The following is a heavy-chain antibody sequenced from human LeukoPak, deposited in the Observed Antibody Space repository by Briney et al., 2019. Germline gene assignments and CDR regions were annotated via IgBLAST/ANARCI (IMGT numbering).Heavy chain of an antibody. Sequence: SQTLSLTCTGSGGSISSGSYYWSWIRQPAGKGLEWIGRIYTSGSTNYNPSLKSRVTISVDTSKNQFSLKLSSVTAADTAVYYCARDGVVAGSFDYWGQGTLVTVSS. CDR3: ARDGVVAGSFDY. J-gene: IGHJ4*02. D-gene: IGHD6-19*01. V-gene: IGHV4-61*02. CDR1: GGSISSGSYY. CDR2: IYTSGST.